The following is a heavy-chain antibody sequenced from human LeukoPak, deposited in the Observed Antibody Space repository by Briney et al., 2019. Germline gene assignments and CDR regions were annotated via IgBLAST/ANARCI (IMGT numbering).Heavy chain of an antibody. Sequence: GGSLRLSCAVSGFTFSNFWMKWVRQTPGKGLEWLANIKPEGTDKVYIDSVKGRFTISRDNAKNSVYLQLNSLRVEDTGVYYCSGRSDSHSIYWGQGTLVTVSS. CDR1: GFTFSNFW. V-gene: IGHV3-7*01. CDR3: SGRSDSHSIY. CDR2: IKPEGTDK. J-gene: IGHJ4*02. D-gene: IGHD4-11*01.